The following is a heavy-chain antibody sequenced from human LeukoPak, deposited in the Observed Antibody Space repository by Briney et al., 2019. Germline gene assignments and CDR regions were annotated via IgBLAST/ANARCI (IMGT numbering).Heavy chain of an antibody. CDR1: GFTFSNAW. CDR3: TTFYHEYSPY. CDR2: IKSNADGGTP. J-gene: IGHJ4*02. D-gene: IGHD2/OR15-2a*01. V-gene: IGHV3-15*01. Sequence: GGSLRLSCAASGFTFSNAWMSWVRQAPGKGLEWVGRIKSNADGGTPDYAAPARGRFTISRDDSKNTLYLQMNSLKTEDTAVYYCTTFYHEYSPYWGRGTLVTVSS.